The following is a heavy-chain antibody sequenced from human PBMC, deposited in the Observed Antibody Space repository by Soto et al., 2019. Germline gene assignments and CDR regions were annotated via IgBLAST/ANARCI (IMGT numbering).Heavy chain of an antibody. J-gene: IGHJ4*02. CDR1: GYSISSSNW. Sequence: SETLSLTCAVSGYSISSSNWWGWIRQPPGEGLGWIGYIDYSGSTYYNPSLKSRVTMSVDTSKNQFSLKLRSVTAVDTAVYYCARSKGSGSYEFDSWGQGTLVTVSS. D-gene: IGHD3-10*01. V-gene: IGHV4-28*01. CDR3: ARSKGSGSYEFDS. CDR2: IDYSGST.